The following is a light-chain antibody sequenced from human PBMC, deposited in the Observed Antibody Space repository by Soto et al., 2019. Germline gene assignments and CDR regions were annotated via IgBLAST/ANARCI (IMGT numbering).Light chain of an antibody. Sequence: QSVLTQPNSVSGSPGQSITISCTGNHNDIGTYNRVSWYQQPPGTAPKLMIYEVSNRPSGVPDRFSGSKSGNTASLTISGLQAEDEADYYCSLYTSSSTGVFGTGTKVTVL. V-gene: IGLV2-18*01. CDR1: HNDIGTYNR. CDR3: SLYTSSSTGV. J-gene: IGLJ1*01. CDR2: EVS.